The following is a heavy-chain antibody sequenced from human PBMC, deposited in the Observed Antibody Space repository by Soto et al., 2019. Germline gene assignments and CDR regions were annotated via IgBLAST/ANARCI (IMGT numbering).Heavy chain of an antibody. Sequence: WTWIRQPPGKGLEWMGYIYYSGTTTNYNPSLKSRVTLSVDTSKNQFSLKLSSVTAADTGVYYCARLGGSYAVPHFDYWGQGTLVTVSS. D-gene: IGHD1-26*01. V-gene: IGHV4-59*08. CDR2: IYYSGTT. J-gene: IGHJ4*02. CDR3: ARLGGSYAVPHFDY.